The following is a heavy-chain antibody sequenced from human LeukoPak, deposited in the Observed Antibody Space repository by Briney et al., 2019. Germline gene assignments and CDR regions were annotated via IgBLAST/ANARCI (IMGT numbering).Heavy chain of an antibody. V-gene: IGHV3-21*01. J-gene: IGHJ6*03. Sequence: GGSLRLSCAASGFTFSSYSMNWVRQAPGKGLEWVSSISSSSSYIYYADSVKGRFTISRDNAKNSLYLQMNSLRAEDTAVYYCARIREYSSSLTLYYYYMDVWGKGTTVTVSS. D-gene: IGHD6-6*01. CDR1: GFTFSSYS. CDR3: ARIREYSSSLTLYYYYMDV. CDR2: ISSSSSYI.